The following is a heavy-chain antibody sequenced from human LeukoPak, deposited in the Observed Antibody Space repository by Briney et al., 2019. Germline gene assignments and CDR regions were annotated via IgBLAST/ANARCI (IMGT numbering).Heavy chain of an antibody. Sequence: GGSLGLSCAASGFTVSSNYMSWVRQAPGKGLEWVSVIYSGGSTYYADSVKGRFTISRDNSKNTLYLQMNSLRAQDKAVYYCARDNKYCSGGSCYFAFDYWGQGTLVTVSS. V-gene: IGHV3-53*01. CDR1: GFTVSSNY. D-gene: IGHD2-15*01. CDR2: IYSGGST. J-gene: IGHJ4*02. CDR3: ARDNKYCSGGSCYFAFDY.